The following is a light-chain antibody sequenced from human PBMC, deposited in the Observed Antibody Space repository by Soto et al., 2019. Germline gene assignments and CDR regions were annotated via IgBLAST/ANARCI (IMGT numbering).Light chain of an antibody. CDR3: HQYATSPQT. J-gene: IGKJ1*01. V-gene: IGKV3-20*01. CDR2: GVF. CDR1: QTIARNF. Sequence: EIVLTQSPGTLSLSPGERATLSCRASQTIARNFLAWYQQKPGQAPRLLIYGVFSRATGVPDRFRGSGSGTDFSLTISGLEAEDLAVYYCHQYATSPQTFGQGTKVEIK.